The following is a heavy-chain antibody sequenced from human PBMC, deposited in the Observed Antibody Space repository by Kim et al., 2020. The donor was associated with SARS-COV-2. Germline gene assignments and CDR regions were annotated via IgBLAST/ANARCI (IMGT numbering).Heavy chain of an antibody. CDR2: IFYNGRT. V-gene: IGHV4-39*01. CDR3: AAIFEY. Sequence: IFYNGRTNYNQALKSRVTISMDTSKNQFSLRLSSVTATDTAVYYCAAIFEYWGQGTLVPVSS. J-gene: IGHJ4*02.